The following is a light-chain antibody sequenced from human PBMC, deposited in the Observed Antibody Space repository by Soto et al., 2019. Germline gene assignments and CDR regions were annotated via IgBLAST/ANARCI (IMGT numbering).Light chain of an antibody. CDR1: QNIRNH. CDR2: AAT. Sequence: DVHMTQSTYSVSASRGDRVTRTCLASQNIRNHLNCYQKKPGIAPKLLIDAATNLQSGVPSMCSGSGAGTVFTLTISILQPEDFATYYWQHRFCPPWTFGQGTNVDIK. CDR3: QHRFCPPWT. V-gene: IGKV1-39*01. J-gene: IGKJ1*01.